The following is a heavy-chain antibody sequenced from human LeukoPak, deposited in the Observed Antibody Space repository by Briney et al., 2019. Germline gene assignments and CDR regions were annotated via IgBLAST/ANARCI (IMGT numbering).Heavy chain of an antibody. Sequence: AASVKVSCKASGYTFTSYGISWVQQAPGQGLEWMGWISAYNGNTNYAQKLQGRVTMTTDTSTSTAYMELRSLRSDDTAVYYCARDLVFGTYYYDSSGRAKDYWGQGTLVTVSS. CDR3: ARDLVFGTYYYDSSGRAKDY. V-gene: IGHV1-18*01. CDR1: GYTFTSYG. J-gene: IGHJ4*02. CDR2: ISAYNGNT. D-gene: IGHD3-22*01.